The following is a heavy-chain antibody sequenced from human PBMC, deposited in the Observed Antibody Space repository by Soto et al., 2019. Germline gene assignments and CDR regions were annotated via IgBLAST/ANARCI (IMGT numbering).Heavy chain of an antibody. D-gene: IGHD2-2*01. CDR2: IIPIFGTA. CDR1: GGTFNNYV. V-gene: IGHV1-69*06. J-gene: IGHJ4*02. CDR3: AGRCDSTSCLAHFDY. Sequence: SVKVSCKASGGTFNNYVINWVRQAPGQGLEWMGGIIPIFGTANYAQKFQGRVTITADKSTSTAYMELNSLRSEDTAVYYCAGRCDSTSCLAHFDYWGQGTLVTVS.